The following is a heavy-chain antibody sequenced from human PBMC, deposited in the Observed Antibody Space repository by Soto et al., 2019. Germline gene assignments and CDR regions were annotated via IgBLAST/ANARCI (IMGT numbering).Heavy chain of an antibody. V-gene: IGHV4-61*08. J-gene: IGHJ2*01. CDR3: ARGYYTSWYWFDR. CDR2: IYYSGST. Sequence: QVQLQESGPGLVKPSETLSLTCTVSVSGGSVSTGVHYWSWIRQPPGKGLEWIGYIYYSGSTNYKPPLKCRVTISVDTSKYPFSLQRTSVTAADTALYYCARGYYTSWYWFDRWGRGTLVTVSS. CDR1: GGSVSTGVHY. D-gene: IGHD6-13*01.